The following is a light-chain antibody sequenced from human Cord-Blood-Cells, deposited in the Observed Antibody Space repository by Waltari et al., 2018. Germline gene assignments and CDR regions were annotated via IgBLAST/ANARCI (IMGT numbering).Light chain of an antibody. Sequence: DLQMPQSPSSLSASVGDRVTITCRASQSISSYLNWYQQKPGKAPKPLIYAASSLQSGVPSRFSGSGSGTDFTLTISSLQPEDFATYYCQQSYSTPWTFGQGTKVEIK. CDR1: QSISSY. CDR3: QQSYSTPWT. J-gene: IGKJ1*01. CDR2: AAS. V-gene: IGKV1-39*01.